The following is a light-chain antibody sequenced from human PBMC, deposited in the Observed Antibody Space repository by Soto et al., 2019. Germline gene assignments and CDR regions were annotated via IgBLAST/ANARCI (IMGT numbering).Light chain of an antibody. J-gene: IGLJ2*01. V-gene: IGLV2-11*01. CDR1: SSDVGGYNY. CDR3: CSYAGSYIFVV. CDR2: DVS. Sequence: QSVLTQPRSVSGSPGQSVTISCTGTSSDVGGYNYVSWYQQHPGKAPKLMIYDVSKRPSGVPDRFSGSKSGNTASLTISGLHAEVEADYYCCSYAGSYIFVVFGGGTKLTVL.